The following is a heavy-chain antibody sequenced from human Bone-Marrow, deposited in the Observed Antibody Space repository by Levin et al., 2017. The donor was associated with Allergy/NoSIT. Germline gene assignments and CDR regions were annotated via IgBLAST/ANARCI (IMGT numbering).Heavy chain of an antibody. CDR2: IFYTGHT. V-gene: IGHV4-59*01. Sequence: SETLSLTCTVSGGSFTSYYWSWIRQSPDKRLEWIGYIFYTGHTNYNPSLKSRATISVDTYKNQFSLKVTSVSAADTAVYFCAGAIGVVRHFDFWGQGTLVAVSS. CDR3: AGAIGVVRHFDF. D-gene: IGHD3-3*01. J-gene: IGHJ4*02. CDR1: GGSFTSYY.